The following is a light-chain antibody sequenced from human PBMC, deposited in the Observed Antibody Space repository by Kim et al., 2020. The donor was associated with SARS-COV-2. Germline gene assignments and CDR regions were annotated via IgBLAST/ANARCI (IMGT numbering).Light chain of an antibody. Sequence: QSVLTQPPSVSAAPGQKVTISCSGSSSNIGKNYVSWYHQLPGTTPKLLIYDNDKRPSGIPDRFSGSKSGTSATLGITALQTGDEAVYYCGTWDNNMSAGVFGRGTQLTVL. V-gene: IGLV1-51*01. CDR1: SSNIGKNY. J-gene: IGLJ2*01. CDR3: GTWDNNMSAGV. CDR2: DND.